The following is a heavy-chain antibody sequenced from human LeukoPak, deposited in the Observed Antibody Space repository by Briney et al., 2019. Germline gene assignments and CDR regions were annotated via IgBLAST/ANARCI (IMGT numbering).Heavy chain of an antibody. CDR3: ARGPYYYDSSGYYSLVGFDY. D-gene: IGHD3-22*01. J-gene: IGHJ4*02. CDR2: ISGYNGNT. Sequence: GASVKVSCKASGYTFTSYGISWVRQAPGQGLEWMGWISGYNGNTNYAQKLQGRVTMTTDTSTSPAYMELRSLRSDDTAVYYCARGPYYYDSSGYYSLVGFDYWGQGTLVTVSS. CDR1: GYTFTSYG. V-gene: IGHV1-18*01.